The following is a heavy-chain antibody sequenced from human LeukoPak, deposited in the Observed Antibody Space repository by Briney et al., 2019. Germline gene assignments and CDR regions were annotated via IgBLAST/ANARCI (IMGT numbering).Heavy chain of an antibody. Sequence: GESLRLSCAASGFAFSNYWMHWVRQAPGKGLMWVSRINSDGSITSYADSVKGRFTISRDNAKDTLYLQMNSLRAEDTGVYYCARAAAVSAIPSDWGQGTLVIISS. CDR1: GFAFSNYW. CDR3: ARAAAVSAIPSD. V-gene: IGHV3-74*01. CDR2: INSDGSIT. J-gene: IGHJ4*02. D-gene: IGHD2-15*01.